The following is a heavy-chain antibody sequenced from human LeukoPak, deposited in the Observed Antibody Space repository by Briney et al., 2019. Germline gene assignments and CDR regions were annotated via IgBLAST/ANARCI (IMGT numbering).Heavy chain of an antibody. CDR1: GLTLSIVW. V-gene: IGHV3-74*01. CDR3: GRGIYCDPVAFDY. J-gene: IGHJ4*02. CDR2: IHSDEIRT. Sequence: GGSLSLSRAASGLTLSIVWMHGVPEAPEGRLVCGSRIHSDEIRTNSAPPVTGRFTISRDNDKNTVYLQMNSLRDEDTAVYYCGRGIYCDPVAFDYWGQGTLVTVSS. D-gene: IGHD2-21*01.